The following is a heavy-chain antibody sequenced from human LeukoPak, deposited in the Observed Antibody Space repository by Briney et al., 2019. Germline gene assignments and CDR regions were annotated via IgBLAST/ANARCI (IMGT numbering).Heavy chain of an antibody. Sequence: PSETLSLTCTVSGGSISSSSYYWGWIRQPPGKGLEWIGSIYYSGSTYYNPSLKSRVTISVDTSKNQFSLKLSSVTAADTAVYYCARRFIVVVPAVMDWFDPWGQGTLVTVSS. CDR2: IYYSGST. CDR3: ARRFIVVVPAVMDWFDP. V-gene: IGHV4-39*01. CDR1: GGSISSSSYY. J-gene: IGHJ5*02. D-gene: IGHD2-2*01.